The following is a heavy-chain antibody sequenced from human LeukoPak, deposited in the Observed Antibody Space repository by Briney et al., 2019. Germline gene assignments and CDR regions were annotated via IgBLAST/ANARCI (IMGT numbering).Heavy chain of an antibody. CDR2: ISGSGGST. CDR3: AKGYSTTDYYFDS. CDR1: GFTFSDYA. D-gene: IGHD6-13*01. J-gene: IGHJ4*02. Sequence: GGSLRLSCVASGFTFSDYAMTWVRHTPAKGLEWVSAISGSGGSTNYADFVKGRFVISRDNSKNTLFLQMNSLRAEDTAVYSCAKGYSTTDYYFDSWGQGTLVTVSS. V-gene: IGHV3-23*01.